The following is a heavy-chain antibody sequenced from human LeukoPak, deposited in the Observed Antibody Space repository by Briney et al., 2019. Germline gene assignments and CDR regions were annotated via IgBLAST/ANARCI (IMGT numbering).Heavy chain of an antibody. D-gene: IGHD3-10*01. CDR2: IKQDGSEK. CDR3: ARENTYYGSGSSFDY. V-gene: IGHV3-7*01. CDR1: GFTFSSYW. Sequence: GGSLRLSCAASGFTFSSYWMSWVRQAPGKGLEWVANIKQDGSEKYYVDSVKGRFTISGDNAKNSLYLQMNSLRAEDTAVYYCARENTYYGSGSSFDYWGQGTLVTVSS. J-gene: IGHJ4*02.